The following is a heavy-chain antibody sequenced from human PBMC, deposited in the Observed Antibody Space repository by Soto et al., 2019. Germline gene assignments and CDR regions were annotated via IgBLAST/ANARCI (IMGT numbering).Heavy chain of an antibody. D-gene: IGHD2-21*01. CDR1: GVSISSTNW. Sequence: QVQLQESGPGLVKPSGTLSLTCAVSGVSISSTNWWNWVRQAPGKGLEWIGETFHGGRTNYNPSLKSRATISADKSKNQISLRLGSVTAADTAVYYLARVLQGCGGTSGELEIWGQGTMVTASA. V-gene: IGHV4-4*02. J-gene: IGHJ3*02. CDR3: ARVLQGCGGTSGELEI. CDR2: TFHGGRT.